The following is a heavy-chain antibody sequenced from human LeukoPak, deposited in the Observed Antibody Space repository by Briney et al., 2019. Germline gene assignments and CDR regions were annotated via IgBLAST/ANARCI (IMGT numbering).Heavy chain of an antibody. J-gene: IGHJ4*01. Sequence: GGSLRLSCAASGFTVSSNYMSWVRQAPGGGLEWVSVIYSGGATYYAGSVKGRFTISRDNSRNTPFLQMNSLRVEDTAVYYCARDDIAVAGQDYWGHGTLVTVSS. D-gene: IGHD6-19*01. CDR1: GFTVSSNY. V-gene: IGHV3-66*01. CDR2: IYSGGAT. CDR3: ARDDIAVAGQDY.